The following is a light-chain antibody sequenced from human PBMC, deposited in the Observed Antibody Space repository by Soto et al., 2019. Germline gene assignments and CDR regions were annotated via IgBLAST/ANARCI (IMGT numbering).Light chain of an antibody. CDR1: SGHSSYA. Sequence: QPVLTQSPSVSASLGASVKLTCTLSSGHSSYAIAWHQQQPEKGPRYLMKLNSDGSHSKGAGIPDRFSGSSSGAERYLTISSLQSEDEADYYCQTWGTGIVVFGGGTKLTVL. CDR3: QTWGTGIVV. V-gene: IGLV4-69*01. J-gene: IGLJ2*01. CDR2: LNSDGSH.